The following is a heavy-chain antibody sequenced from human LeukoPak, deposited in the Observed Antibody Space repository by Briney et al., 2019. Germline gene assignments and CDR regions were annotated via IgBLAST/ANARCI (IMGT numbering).Heavy chain of an antibody. CDR1: GGSISSSSYY. CDR3: ASFSSSWSILDY. V-gene: IGHV4-39*01. J-gene: IGHJ4*02. CDR2: IYYSGST. D-gene: IGHD6-13*01. Sequence: SETLSLTCTVSGGSISSSSYYWGWIRQPPGKGLEWIGSIYYSGSTYYNPSLKSRVTISVDTSKNQFSLKLSSVTAADTAVYYCASFSSSWSILDYWGQGAPFTVSS.